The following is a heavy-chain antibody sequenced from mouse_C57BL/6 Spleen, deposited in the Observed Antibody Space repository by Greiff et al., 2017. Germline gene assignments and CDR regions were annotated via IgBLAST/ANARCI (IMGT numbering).Heavy chain of an antibody. CDR3: ASPYYYGSSSFYYAMDY. Sequence: EVQVVESGGGLVKPGGSLKLSCAASGFTFSDYGMHWVRQAPEKGLEWVAYISSGSSTIYYADTVKGRFTISRDNAKNTLFLQMTSLRSEDTAMYYCASPYYYGSSSFYYAMDYWGQGTSVTVSS. D-gene: IGHD1-1*01. CDR2: ISSGSSTI. J-gene: IGHJ4*01. V-gene: IGHV5-17*01. CDR1: GFTFSDYG.